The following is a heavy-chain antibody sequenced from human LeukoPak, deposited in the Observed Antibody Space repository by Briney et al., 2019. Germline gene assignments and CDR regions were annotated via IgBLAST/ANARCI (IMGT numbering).Heavy chain of an antibody. CDR3: ARDLVTVTKGFDI. V-gene: IGHV4-59*11. J-gene: IGHJ3*02. CDR2: ISYIGST. Sequence: RTSETLSLTCAVSADSFSSHYWTWLRQPPGKGLEWLGYISYIGSTNYNPSLKSRVTISIDTSKNQFSLKLTSVTAADTAVYYCARDLVTVTKGFDIWGQGTMVSVSS. D-gene: IGHD4-17*01. CDR1: ADSFSSHY.